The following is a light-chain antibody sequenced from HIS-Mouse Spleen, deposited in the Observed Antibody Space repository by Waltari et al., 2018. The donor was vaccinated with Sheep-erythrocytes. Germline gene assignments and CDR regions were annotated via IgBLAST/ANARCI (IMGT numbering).Light chain of an antibody. Sequence: QSALTQPRSVSGSPAQSVTISCPGTSSDVGGYNYVAWYQQHPGKAPKLMIYDGSKRPSGVPDRFSGSKSGNTASLTISGLQAEDEADYYCCSYAGSYNHVFATGTKVTVL. CDR1: SSDVGGYNY. V-gene: IGLV2-11*01. CDR3: CSYAGSYNHV. J-gene: IGLJ1*01. CDR2: DGS.